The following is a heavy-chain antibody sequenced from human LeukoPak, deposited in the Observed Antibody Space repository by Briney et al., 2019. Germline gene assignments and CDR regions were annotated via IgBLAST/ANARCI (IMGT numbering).Heavy chain of an antibody. V-gene: IGHV1-8*01. Sequence: ASVKVSCKASGYTFTSYDINWVRQATGQGLEWMGWMNPNSGSTGYAQKFQGRVTMTRNTSISTAYMELSSLRSEDTAVYYCARCSTSCYTGFCYYYYYYMDVWGKGTTVTVSS. CDR2: MNPNSGST. CDR3: ARCSTSCYTGFCYYYYYYMDV. J-gene: IGHJ6*03. CDR1: GYTFTSYD. D-gene: IGHD2-2*02.